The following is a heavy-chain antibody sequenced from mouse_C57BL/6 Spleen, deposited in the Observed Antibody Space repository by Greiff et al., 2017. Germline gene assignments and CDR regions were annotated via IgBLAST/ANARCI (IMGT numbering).Heavy chain of an antibody. V-gene: IGHV5-17*01. J-gene: IGHJ2*01. Sequence: EVKLMESGGGLVKPGGSLKLSCAASGFTFSDYGMHWVRQAPEKGLEWVAYISSGSSTIYYADTVKGRFTISRDNAKNTLFLQMTSLRSEDTAMYYCARYDYDDEFDYWCQGTTLTVSS. CDR1: GFTFSDYG. CDR2: ISSGSSTI. D-gene: IGHD2-4*01. CDR3: ARYDYDDEFDY.